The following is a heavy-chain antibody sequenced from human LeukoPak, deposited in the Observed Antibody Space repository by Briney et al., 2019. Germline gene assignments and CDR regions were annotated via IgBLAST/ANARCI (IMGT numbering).Heavy chain of an antibody. J-gene: IGHJ4*02. CDR3: AKGSDYGSE. V-gene: IGHV3-30*02. Sequence: PGGSLRLSCAGSGFSFSSYGMHWVRQAPGKGPEWMAFIRSDGSNKYYADSVKGRLTISRDNSKNTLYLQMNSLRAEDTAVYYCAKGSDYGSEWGQGTLVIVSS. CDR1: GFSFSSYG. CDR2: IRSDGSNK. D-gene: IGHD3-10*01.